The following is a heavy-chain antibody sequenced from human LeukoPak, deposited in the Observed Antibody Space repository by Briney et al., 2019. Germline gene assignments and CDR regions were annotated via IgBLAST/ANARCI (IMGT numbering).Heavy chain of an antibody. CDR2: VRDNGES. Sequence: MSSETLSLTCTVSGGSITGYYWSWIRQPPGKGLEWIAYVRDNGESNYNPSLKSRVTISVDTRNNQISLRLNFVTAADTAIYYCARQPAATAAFDIWGLGTMVTVSS. J-gene: IGHJ3*02. D-gene: IGHD5-18*01. CDR3: ARQPAATAAFDI. CDR1: GGSITGYY. V-gene: IGHV4-59*08.